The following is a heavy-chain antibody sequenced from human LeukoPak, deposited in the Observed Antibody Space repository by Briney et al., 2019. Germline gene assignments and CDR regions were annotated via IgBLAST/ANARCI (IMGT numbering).Heavy chain of an antibody. J-gene: IGHJ5*02. CDR1: GFTFSSYW. D-gene: IGHD3-3*01. Sequence: PGGSLRLSCAASGFTFSSYWMHWVRQAPGKGLVWVSRINSDGSSTSYADSVKGRFTISRDNAKNTLYLQMNSLRAEDTAVYYCAREGYVSYYDFWSGYSPRNWFDPWGQGTLVTVSS. V-gene: IGHV3-74*01. CDR3: AREGYVSYYDFWSGYSPRNWFDP. CDR2: INSDGSST.